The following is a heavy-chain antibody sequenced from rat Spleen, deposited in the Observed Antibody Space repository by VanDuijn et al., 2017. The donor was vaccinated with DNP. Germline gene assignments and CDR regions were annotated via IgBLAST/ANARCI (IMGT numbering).Heavy chain of an antibody. J-gene: IGHJ2*01. CDR3: ARGVILRFFDY. CDR2: INSAGST. D-gene: IGHD1-6*01. V-gene: IGHV3-3*01. CDR1: GYSITSCCR. Sequence: EVQLQESGPGLVEPSQSLSLTCSVTGYSITSCCRWTWIRKFQGHKLEWMGYINSAGSTNYNPSLKGRISITTDPSKNQFLLRVNSVTTEDTATYYCARGVILRFFDYWGQGVMVTVSS.